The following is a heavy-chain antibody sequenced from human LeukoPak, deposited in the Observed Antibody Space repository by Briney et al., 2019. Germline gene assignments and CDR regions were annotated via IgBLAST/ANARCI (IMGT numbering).Heavy chain of an antibody. CDR1: GHTFTSYY. V-gene: IGHV1-46*01. CDR3: ATVRSYYYYMDV. J-gene: IGHJ6*03. Sequence: GASVKVSCKASGHTFTSYYMHWVRQAPGQGLEWMGIINPSGGSTIYAQKFQGRVTMTEDTSTDTAYMELSSLRSEDTAVYYCATVRSYYYYMDVWGKGTTVTVSS. CDR2: INPSGGST.